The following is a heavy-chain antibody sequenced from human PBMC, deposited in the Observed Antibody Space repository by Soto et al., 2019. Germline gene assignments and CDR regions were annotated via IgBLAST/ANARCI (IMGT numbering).Heavy chain of an antibody. CDR1: GGSFSGYY. CDR2: INHSGST. V-gene: IGHV4-34*01. CDR3: ARDRMWGARGGGWFDP. J-gene: IGHJ5*02. Sequence: QEQLQQWGAGLLKPSETLSLTCAVYGGSFSGYYWSWIRQPPGKGLEWIGEINHSGSTTYNPSLKSRVTMSVDTSKNQFSLKLSSVTAAATAVYYCARDRMWGARGGGWFDPWGQGTLVTVSS. D-gene: IGHD1-26*01.